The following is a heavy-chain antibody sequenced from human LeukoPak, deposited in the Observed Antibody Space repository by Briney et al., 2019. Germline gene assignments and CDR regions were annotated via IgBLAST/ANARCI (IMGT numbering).Heavy chain of an antibody. Sequence: GGSLRLSCAASGFTSSSYSMNWVRQAPGKGLEWVSSISSSSSYIYYADSVKGRFTISRDNAKNSLYLQMNSLRAEDTAVYYCARDLIVHSSNWFDPWGQGTLVTVSS. CDR3: ARDLIVHSSNWFDP. D-gene: IGHD3-22*01. CDR2: ISSSSSYI. CDR1: GFTSSSYS. J-gene: IGHJ5*02. V-gene: IGHV3-21*01.